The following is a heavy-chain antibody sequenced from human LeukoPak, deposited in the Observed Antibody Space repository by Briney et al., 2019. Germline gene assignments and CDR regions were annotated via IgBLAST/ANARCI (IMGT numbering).Heavy chain of an antibody. CDR2: IYYSGST. D-gene: IGHD5-24*01. J-gene: IGHJ4*02. CDR1: GGSISSSSYY. Sequence: NPSETLSLTCTVSGGSISSSSYYWGWIRQPPGKGLEWVGSIYYSGSTYYNPSLKSRVTISVDTSKNQLSLKLSSVTAADTAVYYCARHPGMAYTFDYWGQGTLVTVSS. CDR3: ARHPGMAYTFDY. V-gene: IGHV4-39*01.